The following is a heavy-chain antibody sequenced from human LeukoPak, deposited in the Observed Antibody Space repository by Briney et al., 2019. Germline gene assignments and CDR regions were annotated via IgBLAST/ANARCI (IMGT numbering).Heavy chain of an antibody. Sequence: ASVTVSCMASGYTFTSYGISWVRQAPGQGLEWMGWISAYNGNTNYAQKLQGRVTMTTDTSTSTAYMELSSLRSDDTAVYYCARDEGYSYGLTPRPFEYGGQGTLVTVSS. CDR1: GYTFTSYG. D-gene: IGHD5-18*01. CDR3: ARDEGYSYGLTPRPFEY. V-gene: IGHV1-18*01. CDR2: ISAYNGNT. J-gene: IGHJ4*02.